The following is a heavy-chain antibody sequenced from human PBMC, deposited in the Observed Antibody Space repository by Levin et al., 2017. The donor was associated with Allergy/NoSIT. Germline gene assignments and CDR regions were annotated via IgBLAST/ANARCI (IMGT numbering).Heavy chain of an antibody. CDR1: GFTFSSYD. D-gene: IGHD2-15*01. Sequence: GGSLRLSCAASGFTFSSYDMHWVRQATGKGLEWVSAIGTAGDTYYPGSVKGRFTISRENAKNSLYLQMNSLRAGDTAVYYCARDGCSGGSCYGAFDIWGQGTMVTVSS. CDR3: ARDGCSGGSCYGAFDI. J-gene: IGHJ3*02. V-gene: IGHV3-13*01. CDR2: IGTAGDT.